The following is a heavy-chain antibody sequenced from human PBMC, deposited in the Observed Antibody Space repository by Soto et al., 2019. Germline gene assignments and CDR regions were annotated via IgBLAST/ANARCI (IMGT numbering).Heavy chain of an antibody. CDR3: ARDNGGY. Sequence: QVPLVESGGGVVQPGRSLRLSCAASGFTFRTYAMHWVRQAPGKGLEWVAVISSDGRKEFYVDSVKGRFTISRDNSKNTLYLQMNSPRTDDTAIYYCARDNGGYWGQGTLVTVSS. V-gene: IGHV3-30*04. CDR1: GFTFRTYA. J-gene: IGHJ4*02. D-gene: IGHD2-8*01. CDR2: ISSDGRKE.